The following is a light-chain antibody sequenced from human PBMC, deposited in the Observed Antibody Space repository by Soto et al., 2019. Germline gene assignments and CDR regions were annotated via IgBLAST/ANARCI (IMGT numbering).Light chain of an antibody. V-gene: IGKV3-15*01. J-gene: IGKJ4*01. CDR3: QHYVNWPLT. CDR1: QGIGNT. CDR2: AAS. Sequence: EIVITQSPATLSVSPGEGATLSCRASQGIGNTLAWYQQKPGQTPRLLIYAASIRATGVPARFSGSGSGTDFTLTINSLQSEDFEVYYCQHYVNWPLTLGGGTNVDIK.